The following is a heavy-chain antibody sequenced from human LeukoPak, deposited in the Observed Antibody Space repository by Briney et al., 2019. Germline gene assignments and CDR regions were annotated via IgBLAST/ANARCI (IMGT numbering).Heavy chain of an antibody. Sequence: ASVKVSCKASGGTFSSYAISWVRQAPGQGLEWMGRIIPILGIANYAQRFQGRVTITADKSTSTAYMELSSLRSEDTAGYYCARSSVAAVYYGMDVWGQGTTVTVSS. CDR3: ARSSVAAVYYGMDV. J-gene: IGHJ6*02. CDR2: IIPILGIA. CDR1: GGTFSSYA. V-gene: IGHV1-69*04. D-gene: IGHD6-19*01.